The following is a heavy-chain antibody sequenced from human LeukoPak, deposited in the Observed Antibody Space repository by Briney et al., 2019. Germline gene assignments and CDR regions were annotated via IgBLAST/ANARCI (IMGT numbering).Heavy chain of an antibody. CDR2: ISGSGGST. CDR1: GFTFSSYA. V-gene: IGHV3-23*01. CDR3: AKDSPVNYDILTAYIEY. Sequence: GGSLRLSCAASGFTFSSYAMSWVRQAPGKGLEWVSAISGSGGSTYYADSVKGRFTISRDNSKNTLYLQMNSLRADDTAVYYCAKDSPVNYDILTAYIEYWGQGTLLT. D-gene: IGHD3-9*01. J-gene: IGHJ4*02.